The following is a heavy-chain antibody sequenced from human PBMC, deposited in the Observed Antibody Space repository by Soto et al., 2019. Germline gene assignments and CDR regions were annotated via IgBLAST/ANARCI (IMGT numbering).Heavy chain of an antibody. V-gene: IGHV1-2*02. Sequence: ASVKVSCKASGYTFTGYFMHWVRQAPGQGLEWMGWINPYSGGADYAQSFQGRVTMTRDTSISTVYMELSRLRFDDTAVYYCARVIRRAYYNYPLDTWGQGTVVTVYS. J-gene: IGHJ5*02. D-gene: IGHD3-16*01. CDR1: GYTFTGYF. CDR3: ARVIRRAYYNYPLDT. CDR2: INPYSGGA.